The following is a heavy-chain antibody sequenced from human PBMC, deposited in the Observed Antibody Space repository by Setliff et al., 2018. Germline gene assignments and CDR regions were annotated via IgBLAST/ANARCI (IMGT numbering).Heavy chain of an antibody. D-gene: IGHD3-3*01. J-gene: IGHJ4*02. Sequence: SETLSLTCTVSGGSISSSSYYWGWIRQPPRKGLEWIGSIYYSGSTYYNPSLKSRVTISVDTPKNQFSLKLSSVTAADTAVYYCARERMYYNFWSGYSDYWGQGTLVTVSS. CDR1: GGSISSSSYY. CDR3: ARERMYYNFWSGYSDY. V-gene: IGHV4-39*07. CDR2: IYYSGST.